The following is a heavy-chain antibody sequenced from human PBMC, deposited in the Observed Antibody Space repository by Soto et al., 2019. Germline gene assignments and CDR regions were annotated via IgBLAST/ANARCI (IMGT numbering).Heavy chain of an antibody. V-gene: IGHV1-2*04. J-gene: IGHJ6*02. CDR3: ARDLKYISSSVYYGMDV. CDR2: INPNSGGT. D-gene: IGHD6-6*01. Sequence: ASVKVSCKASGYTFTGYYMHWVRQAPGQGLEWMGWINPNSGGTNYAQKFQGWVTMTRDTSISTAYMELSRLRSDDTAVYYCARDLKYISSSVYYGMDVWGQGTTVTVSS. CDR1: GYTFTGYY.